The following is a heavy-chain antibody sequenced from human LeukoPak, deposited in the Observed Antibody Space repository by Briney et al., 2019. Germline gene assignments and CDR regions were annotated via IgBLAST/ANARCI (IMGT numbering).Heavy chain of an antibody. D-gene: IGHD3-22*01. J-gene: IGHJ4*02. CDR3: ARLYYYEGSGYWNYFDY. CDR2: LYNSGTT. V-gene: IGHV4-31*03. Sequence: PSQTLSLTCTVSGGSISSGGYYWSWIRQHPGKGLEWIGNLYNSGTTYYNPSLKSRVTISVDTSKNQFSLKLSSVTAADTAMYYCARLYYYEGSGYWNYFDYWGQGTLVTVSS. CDR1: GGSISSGGYY.